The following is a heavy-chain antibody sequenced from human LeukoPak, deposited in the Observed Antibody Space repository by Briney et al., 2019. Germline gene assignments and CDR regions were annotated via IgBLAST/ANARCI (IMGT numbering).Heavy chain of an antibody. Sequence: GGSLRLSCAASGFTFDDYAMHWVRQAPGKGLEWVSLISGDGGSTYYADSVKGRFAISRDNSKNSLYLQMNSLRAEDTALYYCAKDAFVVVPAAIHYYYYYYMDVWGKGTTVTVSS. CDR3: AKDAFVVVPAAIHYYYYYYMDV. J-gene: IGHJ6*03. V-gene: IGHV3-43D*03. CDR1: GFTFDDYA. CDR2: ISGDGGST. D-gene: IGHD2-2*02.